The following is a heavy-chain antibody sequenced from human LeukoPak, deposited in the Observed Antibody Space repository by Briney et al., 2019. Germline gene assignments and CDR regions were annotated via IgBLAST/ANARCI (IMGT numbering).Heavy chain of an antibody. V-gene: IGHV3-33*01. J-gene: IGHJ6*02. D-gene: IGHD3-3*01. Sequence: PGGSLRLSCAASGFTFSSYGMHWVRQAPGKGLEWVAVIWYDGSNKYYADSVKGRFTISRDNSKNTLYLQMNSLRAEDTAVYYCARAQKLRFLEWFNYYYYGMDVWGQGTTVTVSS. CDR3: ARAQKLRFLEWFNYYYYGMDV. CDR1: GFTFSSYG. CDR2: IWYDGSNK.